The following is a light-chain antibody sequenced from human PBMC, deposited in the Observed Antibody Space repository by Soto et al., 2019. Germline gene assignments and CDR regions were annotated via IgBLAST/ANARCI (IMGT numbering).Light chain of an antibody. J-gene: IGKJ1*01. CDR1: QAISSY. Sequence: DIQLTQSPSFLSASVGDRVTITCRASQAISSYLAWFQQRPGKAPKVLIYAASTLQSGVPSRFSGSASWTEFTLTIRSLQPEDFATYFCQQLNSYPWTFGQGTKVEIK. V-gene: IGKV1-9*01. CDR2: AAS. CDR3: QQLNSYPWT.